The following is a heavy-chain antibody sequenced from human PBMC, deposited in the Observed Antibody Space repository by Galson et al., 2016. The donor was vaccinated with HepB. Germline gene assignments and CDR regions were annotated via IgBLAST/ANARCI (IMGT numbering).Heavy chain of an antibody. CDR2: ISVRGGRT. V-gene: IGHV3-23*01. J-gene: IGHJ3*02. CDR1: GFTFSNFA. CDR3: AKVPLGAMAGVFDI. D-gene: IGHD6-19*01. Sequence: SLRLSCAASGFTFSNFAMTWVRQAPGKGLEWVSRISVRGGRTYYADYVKGRFTMSRDNSKNTVFLQMNSLRAEDTAVYYCAKVPLGAMAGVFDIWGQGTMGTVSS.